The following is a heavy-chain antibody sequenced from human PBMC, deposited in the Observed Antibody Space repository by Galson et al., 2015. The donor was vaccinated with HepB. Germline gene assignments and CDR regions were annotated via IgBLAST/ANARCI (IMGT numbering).Heavy chain of an antibody. J-gene: IGHJ4*02. CDR3: ASHSSGWDRFDY. D-gene: IGHD6-19*01. CDR2: ISSSSSYT. CDR1: GFTFSDYY. V-gene: IGHV3-11*06. Sequence: SLSLSCTASGFTFSDYYMSWIRQAPGKGLEWVSYISSSSSYTNYAHSVKGRFTITRDNAKNSLYLQMNSLSAEDTAMYYCASHSSGWDRFDYWGQGTLVTVSS.